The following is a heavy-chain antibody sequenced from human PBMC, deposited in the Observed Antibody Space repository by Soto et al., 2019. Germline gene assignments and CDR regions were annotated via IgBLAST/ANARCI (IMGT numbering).Heavy chain of an antibody. D-gene: IGHD5-12*01. J-gene: IGHJ6*02. CDR1: GDSISTYY. CDR3: ARARCGSPYGMDV. CDR2: IYYSGST. V-gene: IGHV4-59*01. Sequence: SETLSLTCTVSGDSISTYYWSWIRQPPGKGLEWIGYIYYSGSTNYNPSLKSRVTISVDTSKNQFSLKLSSVTAADTAVYYCARARCGSPYGMDVWGQGTLVTVSS.